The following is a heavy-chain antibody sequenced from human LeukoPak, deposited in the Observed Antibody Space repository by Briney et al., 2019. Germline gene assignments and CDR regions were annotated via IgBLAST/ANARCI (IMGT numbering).Heavy chain of an antibody. Sequence: SETLSLTCTVSGSSISSYYWSWIRQPPGKGLEWIGYIYYSGSTNYNPSLKSRVTISVDTSKNQFSLKLSSVTAADTAAYYCARAYYYDSSGYTVEAFDIWGQGTMVTVSS. D-gene: IGHD3-22*01. CDR3: ARAYYYDSSGYTVEAFDI. J-gene: IGHJ3*02. CDR1: GSSISSYY. CDR2: IYYSGST. V-gene: IGHV4-59*01.